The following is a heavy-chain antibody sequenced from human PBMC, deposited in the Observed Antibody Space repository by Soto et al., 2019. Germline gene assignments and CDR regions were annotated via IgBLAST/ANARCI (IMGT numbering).Heavy chain of an antibody. CDR3: ARGGSDYEGSGYYQGHV. J-gene: IGHJ6*02. V-gene: IGHV1-69*12. CDR1: GGTFSNYG. Sequence: QVQLVQSGAEVKKPGSSVKVSCKSSGGTFSNYGVSWVRQAPGQGLECMGVIVPIFGAEHPQKFQGRVTISADETTNTVFIELRGPRSEDTAVQYCARGGSDYEGSGYYQGHVWGQGTTVTVSS. D-gene: IGHD3-22*01. CDR2: IVPIFGA.